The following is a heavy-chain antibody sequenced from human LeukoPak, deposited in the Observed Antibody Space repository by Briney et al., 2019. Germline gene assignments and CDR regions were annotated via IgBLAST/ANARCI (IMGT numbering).Heavy chain of an antibody. Sequence: SPTLSLTCTVSSGSVSNSNYYGGWIRQPPGKGLEWIGSIYYTGSTFYNPSLKSRVTISIDTSKTQFSLRLTSVTAADTAVYYCANTYSGCFVTFIYWGQGTLVTVSS. CDR2: IYYTGST. V-gene: IGHV4-39*01. CDR3: ANTYSGCFVTFIY. J-gene: IGHJ4*02. CDR1: SGSVSNSNYY. D-gene: IGHD1-26*01.